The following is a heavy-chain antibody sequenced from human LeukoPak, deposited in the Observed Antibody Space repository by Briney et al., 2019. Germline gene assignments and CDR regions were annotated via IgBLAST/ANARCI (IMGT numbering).Heavy chain of an antibody. D-gene: IGHD3-10*01. Sequence: ASVKVSCKASGYTFTSYDINWVRQATGQGLKWMGWMNTNSGKTGYAQTFQGRVTMTRDTSINTAYMELTSLRSDDTAVYYCARESGFYASGSRYWGQGTLVIVSS. CDR2: MNTNSGKT. J-gene: IGHJ4*02. V-gene: IGHV1-8*02. CDR3: ARESGFYASGSRY. CDR1: GYTFTSYD.